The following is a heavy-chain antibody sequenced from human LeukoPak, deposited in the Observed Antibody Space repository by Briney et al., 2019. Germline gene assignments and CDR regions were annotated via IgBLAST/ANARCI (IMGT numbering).Heavy chain of an antibody. Sequence: SQTLSLTCTVSGGSISSGGYYWSWIRQPPGKGLEWIGYIYHSGSTYYNPSLKSRVIISVDRSKNQFSLKLGSVTAADTAVYYWARVAPRLWSFAYWGQGPRVTFPS. CDR1: GGSISSGGYY. CDR2: IYHSGST. D-gene: IGHD2-21*01. V-gene: IGHV4-30-2*01. J-gene: IGHJ4*02. CDR3: ARVAPRLWSFAY.